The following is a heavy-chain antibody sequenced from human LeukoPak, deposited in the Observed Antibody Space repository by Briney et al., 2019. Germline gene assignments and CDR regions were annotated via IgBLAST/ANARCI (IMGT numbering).Heavy chain of an antibody. Sequence: SETLSLTCTVSGGSISSSSYYWGWIRQPPGKGLEWIGSIHYSGSTNYNPSLKSRVTMSVDTSENQFSLILTSVTAADTAVYYCARIPDISGWPFDYWGQGTLVTVSS. CDR2: IHYSGST. CDR3: ARIPDISGWPFDY. CDR1: GGSISSSSYY. V-gene: IGHV4-39*07. J-gene: IGHJ4*02. D-gene: IGHD6-25*01.